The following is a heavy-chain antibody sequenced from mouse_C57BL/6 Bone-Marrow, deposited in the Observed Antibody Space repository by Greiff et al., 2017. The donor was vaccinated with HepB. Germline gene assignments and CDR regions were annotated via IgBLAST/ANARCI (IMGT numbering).Heavy chain of an antibody. Sequence: EVQLKESGGDLVKPGGSLKLSCAASGFTFSSYGMSWVRQTPDKRLEWVATISSGGSYTYYPDSVKGRFTISRDNAKNTLYLQMSSLKSEDTAMYYCAITEEAVFDYWGQGTTLTVSS. V-gene: IGHV5-6*01. CDR3: AITEEAVFDY. J-gene: IGHJ2*01. CDR1: GFTFSSYG. D-gene: IGHD6-1*01. CDR2: ISSGGSYT.